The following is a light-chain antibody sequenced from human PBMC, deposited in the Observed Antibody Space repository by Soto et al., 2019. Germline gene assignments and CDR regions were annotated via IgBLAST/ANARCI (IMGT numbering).Light chain of an antibody. CDR2: DAS. J-gene: IGKJ4*01. V-gene: IGKV3-11*01. CDR1: QSVSSY. CDR3: QHRISWPLT. Sequence: EIVLTQSPVTLSLSPGERATLSCRASQSVSSYLAWYQQKPGQSPRLLIYDASTRAAGIPARFSGSGSGTDFTLTISSLEPEDFAVYYCQHRISWPLTFGGGTKVEIK.